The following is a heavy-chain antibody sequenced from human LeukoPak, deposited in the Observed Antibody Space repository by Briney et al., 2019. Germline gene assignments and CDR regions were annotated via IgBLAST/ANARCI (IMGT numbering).Heavy chain of an antibody. D-gene: IGHD2-21*01. CDR3: TKGCCGGAFDI. CDR2: IYYSGST. Sequence: SETLSLTCTVSGGSISSGGYYWTWIRQPPGKGLELIGYIYYSGSTYYNPSLKSRITISVDTSKNQFSLKLSSVTAADTAMYFCTKGCCGGAFDIWGQGTMVTVSS. V-gene: IGHV4-31*03. CDR1: GGSISSGGYY. J-gene: IGHJ3*02.